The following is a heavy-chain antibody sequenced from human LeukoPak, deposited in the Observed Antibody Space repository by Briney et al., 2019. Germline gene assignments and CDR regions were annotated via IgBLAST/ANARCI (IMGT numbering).Heavy chain of an antibody. CDR1: GVTFGSYG. D-gene: IGHD3-10*01. V-gene: IGHV3-30*02. J-gene: IGHJ6*03. CDR3: ARVSKPGWFDYYYMDV. CDR2: IRSDGSNK. Sequence: PGGSLRLSCAASGVTFGSYGMHWVRQAPGKGLEWVTFIRSDGSNKYYADSVQGRFTVSRDNSKNTLYLQMDNLRFEDTAVYYCARVSKPGWFDYYYMDVWGKGTTVIVSS.